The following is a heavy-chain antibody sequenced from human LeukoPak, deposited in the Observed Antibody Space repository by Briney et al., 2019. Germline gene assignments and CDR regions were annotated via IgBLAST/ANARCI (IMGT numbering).Heavy chain of an antibody. CDR1: GGTFSSYA. Sequence: SVTVSCTASGGTFSSYAISWVRQAPGQGLEWMGGIIPIFGTANYAQKFQGRVTITADESTSTAYMELSSLRSEDTAVYYCARDLYRPDGDYPIYYYYYGMDVWGQGTTVTVSS. J-gene: IGHJ6*02. V-gene: IGHV1-69*13. D-gene: IGHD4-17*01. CDR3: ARDLYRPDGDYPIYYYYYGMDV. CDR2: IIPIFGTA.